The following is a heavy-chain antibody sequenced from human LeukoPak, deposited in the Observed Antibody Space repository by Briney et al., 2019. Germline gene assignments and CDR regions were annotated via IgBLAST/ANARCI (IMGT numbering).Heavy chain of an antibody. CDR3: APSIAVAGWFDY. Sequence: GGSLRLSCAASGFTFSTYSMTWVRQAPGKGLEWVSAISGSGGSTYYADFVKGRFTISRDNSKNTLYLQMNSLRAEDTAVYYCAPSIAVAGWFDYWGQGTLVTVSS. V-gene: IGHV3-23*01. D-gene: IGHD6-19*01. J-gene: IGHJ4*02. CDR1: GFTFSTYS. CDR2: ISGSGGST.